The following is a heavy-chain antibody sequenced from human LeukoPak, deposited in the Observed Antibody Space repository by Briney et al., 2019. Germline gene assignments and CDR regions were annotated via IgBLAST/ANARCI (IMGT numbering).Heavy chain of an antibody. CDR3: AKSNGYGLIDI. CDR2: VYYSGST. V-gene: IGHV4-59*01. D-gene: IGHD3-22*01. J-gene: IGHJ3*02. CDR1: GDFITAYY. Sequence: PSETLSLTCTVSGDFITAYYWSWIRQPPGKGLEWIGYVYYSGSTEYNPSLRSRVTISLEMSKHQFSLNLTSVTAADTAVYYCAKSNGYGLIDIWGQGTMVTVSS.